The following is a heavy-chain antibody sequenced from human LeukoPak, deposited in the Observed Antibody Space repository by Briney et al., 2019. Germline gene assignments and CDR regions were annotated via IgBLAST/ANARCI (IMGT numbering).Heavy chain of an antibody. Sequence: ASVKVSCKATGYTFTGYFIHWVRQAPGQGLEWMGWINPNSGVTNYAQKFQGGVTMTRDTSISAAYMELSSLRSDDTAVYYCARGGGGLAYWGQGTLVTVSS. CDR2: INPNSGVT. J-gene: IGHJ4*02. D-gene: IGHD3-16*01. CDR3: ARGGGGLAY. V-gene: IGHV1-2*02. CDR1: GYTFTGYF.